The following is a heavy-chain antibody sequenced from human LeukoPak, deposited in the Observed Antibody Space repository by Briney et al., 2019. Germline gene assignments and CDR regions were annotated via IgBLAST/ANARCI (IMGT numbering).Heavy chain of an antibody. CDR3: ARWLTGSGSYPDY. CDR2: INHSGST. V-gene: IGHV4-34*01. Sequence: PSETLSLTCAVYGGSFSGYYWSWIRQPPGKGLEWIGEINHSGSTNYNPSLKSRVTISVDTSKNQFSLKLSSVTAADTAVYYCARWLTGSGSYPDYWGQGTLVTVSS. J-gene: IGHJ4*02. CDR1: GGSFSGYY. D-gene: IGHD3-10*01.